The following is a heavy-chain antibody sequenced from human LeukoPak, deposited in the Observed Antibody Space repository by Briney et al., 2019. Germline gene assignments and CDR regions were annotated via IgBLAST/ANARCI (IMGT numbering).Heavy chain of an antibody. V-gene: IGHV3-74*01. D-gene: IGHD6-13*01. Sequence: GGSLRLSCAASGFTFSTYWMHWVRQAPGKGLVWISRLNSDGSTTSYADSVKGRFTISRDNAKNTLYLQMTSLRAEDTAVYYCARDSSSWSGYFDNWGQGTLVTVSS. CDR1: GFTFSTYW. J-gene: IGHJ4*02. CDR3: ARDSSSWSGYFDN. CDR2: LNSDGSTT.